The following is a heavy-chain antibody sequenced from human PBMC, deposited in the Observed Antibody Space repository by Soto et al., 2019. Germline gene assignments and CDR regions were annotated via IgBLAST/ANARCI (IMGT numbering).Heavy chain of an antibody. Sequence: QLQLQESGPGLVKPSETLSLTCTVSGGSISSSSYYWGWIRQPPGKGLEWIGSIYYSGSTYYNPSLESRVTISVDTSKNQFSLKLSSVTAADTAVYYCARHKGGYYTPLYFDYWGQGTLVTVSS. V-gene: IGHV4-39*01. D-gene: IGHD3-3*01. J-gene: IGHJ4*02. CDR3: ARHKGGYYTPLYFDY. CDR2: IYYSGST. CDR1: GGSISSSSYY.